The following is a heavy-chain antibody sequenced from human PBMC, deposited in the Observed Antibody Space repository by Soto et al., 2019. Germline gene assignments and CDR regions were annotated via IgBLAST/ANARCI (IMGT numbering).Heavy chain of an antibody. J-gene: IGHJ4*02. V-gene: IGHV2-5*02. D-gene: IGHD3-9*01. CDR1: GFSLSTSGVG. Sequence: QITLKESGPTLVKPTQTLTLTCTFSGFSLSTSGVGVAWIRQPPGKALEWLALIYWDDDKRYSPSLKSRLTITKDTSKNQVVQTMTNMDPGDTATYYCAHSRKSYYDILTGYNYWGQGTLVTVSS. CDR3: AHSRKSYYDILTGYNY. CDR2: IYWDDDK.